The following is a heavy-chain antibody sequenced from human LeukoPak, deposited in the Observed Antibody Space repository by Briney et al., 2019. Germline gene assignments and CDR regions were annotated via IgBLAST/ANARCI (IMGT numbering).Heavy chain of an antibody. J-gene: IGHJ6*03. CDR2: IIPIFGTA. V-gene: IGHV1-69*13. Sequence: GASVKVSCKASGGTFSSYAISWVRQAPGQGLEWMGGIIPIFGTANYAQKFQGRVTITADESTSTAYMELSSLRSEDTAVYYCARGRDCSSTSCYIGGTSHYYYYYYMDVWGKGTTVTVSS. D-gene: IGHD2-2*02. CDR1: GGTFSSYA. CDR3: ARGRDCSSTSCYIGGTSHYYYYYYMDV.